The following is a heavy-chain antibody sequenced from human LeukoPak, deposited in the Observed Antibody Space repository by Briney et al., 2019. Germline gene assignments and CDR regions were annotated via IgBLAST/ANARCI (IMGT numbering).Heavy chain of an antibody. CDR1: GYTFTSYD. J-gene: IGHJ6*02. V-gene: IGHV1-8*01. CDR3: ARSSSSNYYYGMDV. D-gene: IGHD6-6*01. CDR2: MNPNSGNT. Sequence: AASVKVSCKASGYTFTSYDINWVRQATGQGLESMGWMNPNSGNTGYAQKFQGRVTITRNTSISTAYMELSSLRSEDTALYYCARSSSSNYYYGMDVWGQGATVTVSS.